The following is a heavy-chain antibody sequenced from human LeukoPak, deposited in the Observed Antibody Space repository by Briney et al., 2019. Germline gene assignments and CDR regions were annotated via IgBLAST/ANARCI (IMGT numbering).Heavy chain of an antibody. CDR2: IKHDESEK. Sequence: PGGSLSLSCAVSGFSLNSDWMDWARLAPGKGLEWVANIKHDESEKNYLVSVKCRFTISRDNAQNALYLQRSGLRVEDTAVYCCTRRLDDWGQGTLVTVSS. J-gene: IGHJ4*02. CDR3: TRRLDD. D-gene: IGHD3-16*01. V-gene: IGHV3-7*01. CDR1: GFSLNSDW.